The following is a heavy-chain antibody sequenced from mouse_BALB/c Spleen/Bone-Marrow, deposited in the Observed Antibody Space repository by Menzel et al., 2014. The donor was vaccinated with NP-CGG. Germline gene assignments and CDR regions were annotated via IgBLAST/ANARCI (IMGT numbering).Heavy chain of an antibody. CDR1: GFSLTSYG. J-gene: IGHJ3*01. Sequence: VKLVESGPGLVQPSQSLSITCTVSGFSLTSYGVHWVRQSPGKGLEWLGVIWSGGSTDYNAAFISRLSISKDNSKSRVSFKMNSLQANDTAIYYCARNFGLAWFAYWGQGTLVTVSA. CDR2: IWSGGST. V-gene: IGHV2-2*02. CDR3: ARNFGLAWFAY. D-gene: IGHD4-1*01.